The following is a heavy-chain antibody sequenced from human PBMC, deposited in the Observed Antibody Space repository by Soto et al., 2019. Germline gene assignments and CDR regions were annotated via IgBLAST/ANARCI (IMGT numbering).Heavy chain of an antibody. CDR3: TTDGLYDYIWGSYRPQWGFDY. CDR1: GFTFSNAW. D-gene: IGHD3-16*02. CDR2: IKSKTDGGTT. V-gene: IGHV3-15*01. Sequence: GGSLRLSCAASGFTFSNAWMSWVRQAPGKGLEWVGRIKSKTDGGTTDYAAPVKGRFTISRDDSKNTLYLQMNSLKTGDTAGYYCTTDGLYDYIWGSYRPQWGFDYWGQGTLVTVSS. J-gene: IGHJ4*02.